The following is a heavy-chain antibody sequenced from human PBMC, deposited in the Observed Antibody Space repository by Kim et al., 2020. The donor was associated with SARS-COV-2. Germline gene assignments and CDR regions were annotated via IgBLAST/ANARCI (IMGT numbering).Heavy chain of an antibody. V-gene: IGHV3-43*01. D-gene: IGHD1-1*01. Sequence: YYADSVKGRFTISRDNSKNSLYLQMNSLRTEDTALYYCAKEEGIHGTFGYWGQGTLVTVSS. CDR3: AKEEGIHGTFGY. J-gene: IGHJ4*02.